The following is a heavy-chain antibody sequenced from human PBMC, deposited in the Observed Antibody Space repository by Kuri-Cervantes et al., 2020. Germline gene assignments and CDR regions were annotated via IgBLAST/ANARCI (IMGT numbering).Heavy chain of an antibody. CDR2: IYHSGST. Sequence: SETLSLTCAVSGGSISSSNWWSWVRQPPGKGLEWIGEIYHSGSTNYNPSLKSRVTISVDKSKNQFSLKLSSVTAADTAVYYCARDQIHSAVVTARGLGYWGQGTLVTVSS. CDR3: ARDQIHSAVVTARGLGY. D-gene: IGHD2-21*02. V-gene: IGHV4-4*02. J-gene: IGHJ4*02. CDR1: GGSISSSNW.